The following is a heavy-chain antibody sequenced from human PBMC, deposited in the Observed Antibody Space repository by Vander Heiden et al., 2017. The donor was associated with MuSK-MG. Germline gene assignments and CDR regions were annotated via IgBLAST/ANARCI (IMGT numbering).Heavy chain of an antibody. Sequence: EVQLVESGGGLVQPGRSLRLSCAASGFTFDDSAMHWVRQAPGKGLEWVSGISWNSGSIGYADSVKGRFTISRDNAKNSLYLQMNSLRAEDTALYYCARGGKYDILTGYYMFDIWGQGTMVTVSS. D-gene: IGHD3-9*01. CDR2: ISWNSGSI. V-gene: IGHV3-9*01. J-gene: IGHJ3*02. CDR3: ARGGKYDILTGYYMFDI. CDR1: GFTFDDSA.